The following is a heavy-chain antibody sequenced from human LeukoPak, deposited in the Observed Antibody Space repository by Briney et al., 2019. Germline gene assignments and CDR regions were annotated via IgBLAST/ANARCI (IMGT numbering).Heavy chain of an antibody. J-gene: IGHJ4*02. CDR2: INQDGSEE. CDR3: VRDGGVSGYDLLDY. Sequence: GGSLRLSCAASGFTFSHYWMTWVRQAPGKGLEWVAQINQDGSEEYYMDSVKARFTISRDNAKNSVFLQMDSLRAEDTAVYYCVRDGGVSGYDLLDYWGQGTLVTVSS. V-gene: IGHV3-7*01. CDR1: GFTFSHYW. D-gene: IGHD5-12*01.